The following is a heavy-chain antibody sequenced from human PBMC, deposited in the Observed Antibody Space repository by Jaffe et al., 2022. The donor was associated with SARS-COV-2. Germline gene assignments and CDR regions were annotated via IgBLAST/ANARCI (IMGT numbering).Heavy chain of an antibody. CDR1: GFMLEDYA. CDR3: AKDLGPTATAGRPFDF. CDR2: FSRNGDDI. V-gene: IGHV3-9*01. Sequence: EVRLVESGGGLVQPGRSLRLSCAASGFMLEDYAMHWVRLPPGKGLEWVSGFSRNGDDIGYADSVKGRFTISRDNAKNFLYLQMNSLGLEDTALYYCAKDLGPTATAGRPFDFWGQGALVTVSS. D-gene: IGHD6-13*01. J-gene: IGHJ4*02.